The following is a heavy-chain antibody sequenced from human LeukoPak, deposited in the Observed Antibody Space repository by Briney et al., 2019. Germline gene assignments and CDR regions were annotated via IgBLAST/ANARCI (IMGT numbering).Heavy chain of an antibody. J-gene: IGHJ4*02. CDR2: IIPIFGTA. D-gene: IGHD3-22*01. V-gene: IGHV1-69*13. CDR3: ARQMSDDSSGYYYPLDY. Sequence: ASVKVSCKTSGYTFSSHGVTWVRPAPGQGLEWMGGIIPIFGTANYAQKFQGRVTITADESTSTAYMELSSLRSEDTAVYYCARQMSDDSSGYYYPLDYWGQGTLVTVSS. CDR1: GYTFSSHG.